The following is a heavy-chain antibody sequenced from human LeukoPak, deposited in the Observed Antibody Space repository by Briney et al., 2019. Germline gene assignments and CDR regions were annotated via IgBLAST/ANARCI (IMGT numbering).Heavy chain of an antibody. D-gene: IGHD3-10*01. V-gene: IGHV3-7*02. CDR2: IKQDGSDK. CDR1: GFTFSNYW. J-gene: IGHJ4*02. CDR3: ARANSLMVRGVISYFDS. Sequence: GGSLRLSCAASGFTFSNYWMSWVRQAPGRGLEWVAIIKQDGSDKYYVDSVKGRFTISRDNAKNSLYLQMNSLRAEDTAVYFCARANSLMVRGVISYFDSWGQGTLVTVSS.